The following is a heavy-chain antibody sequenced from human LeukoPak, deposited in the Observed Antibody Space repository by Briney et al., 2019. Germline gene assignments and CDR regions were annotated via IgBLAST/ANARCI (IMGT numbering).Heavy chain of an antibody. D-gene: IGHD6-25*01. CDR2: IYISGTT. CDR3: AREQRLRDNNWFDS. Sequence: SETLSLTCTVSGASISGSSHYYWSWIRQPAGKGLEWIGRIYISGTTTTTYNSSLKSRLTISIDTSKNQFSLRLSSVTAADTAVYYCAREQRLRDNNWFDSWGQGTLVTVSS. CDR1: GASISGSSHYY. J-gene: IGHJ5*01. V-gene: IGHV4-61*02.